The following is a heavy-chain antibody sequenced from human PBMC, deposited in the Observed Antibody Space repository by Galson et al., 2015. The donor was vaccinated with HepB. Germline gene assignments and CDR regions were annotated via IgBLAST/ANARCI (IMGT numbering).Heavy chain of an antibody. D-gene: IGHD6-19*01. J-gene: IGHJ3*02. V-gene: IGHV1-69*13. Sequence: SVKVSCKASGGSFTRHAISWVRQAPGQGLEWMGNILPMFATSNYAQKFQGRVTITADEFTSTAYMEVSSLRSEDTAVYYCARESASQWLENAFDIWGQGTMVTVSS. CDR3: ARESASQWLENAFDI. CDR2: ILPMFATS. CDR1: GGSFTRHA.